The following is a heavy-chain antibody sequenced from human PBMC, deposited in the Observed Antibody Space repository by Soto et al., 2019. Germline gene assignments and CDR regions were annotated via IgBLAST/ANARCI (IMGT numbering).Heavy chain of an antibody. V-gene: IGHV4-39*01. J-gene: IGHJ4*02. CDR3: ARHCPDIVAAITRGYHLAY. CDR2: IYYSGST. CDR1: GGSVSSSSCY. Sequence: SETLSLTCTVSGGSVSSSSCYWGWIRQPPGKGLEWIGSIYYSGSTYYNPSLKSRVTISVDTSKNQFSLKLSSVTAADTAVYCCARHCPDIVAAITRGYHLAYWGQGTLVTVSS. D-gene: IGHD5-12*01.